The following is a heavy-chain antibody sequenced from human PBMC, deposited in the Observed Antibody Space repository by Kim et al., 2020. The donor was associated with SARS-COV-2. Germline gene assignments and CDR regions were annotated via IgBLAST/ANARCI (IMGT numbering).Heavy chain of an antibody. CDR2: IYTSGST. Sequence: SETLSLTCTVSGGSISSGSYYWSWIRQPAGKGLEWIGRIYTSGSTNYNPSLKSRVTISVDTSKNQFSLKLSSVTAADTAVYYCARGRRFVKGSGYGMDVWGQGTTVTVSS. CDR1: GGSISSGSYY. CDR3: ARGRRFVKGSGYGMDV. J-gene: IGHJ6*02. D-gene: IGHD2-15*01. V-gene: IGHV4-61*02.